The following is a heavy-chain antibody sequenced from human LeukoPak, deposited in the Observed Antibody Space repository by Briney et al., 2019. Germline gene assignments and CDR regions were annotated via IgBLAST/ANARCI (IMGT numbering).Heavy chain of an antibody. J-gene: IGHJ4*02. Sequence: GGSLRLSCAASGFTFSSYSMNWVRQAPGKGLEWVSAISGSGGSTYYADSVKGRFTISRDNSKNTLYLQMNSLRAEDTAVYYCAKDPVADVAAADDFDYWGQGTLVTVSS. CDR3: AKDPVADVAAADDFDY. D-gene: IGHD6-13*01. CDR2: ISGSGGST. CDR1: GFTFSSYS. V-gene: IGHV3-23*01.